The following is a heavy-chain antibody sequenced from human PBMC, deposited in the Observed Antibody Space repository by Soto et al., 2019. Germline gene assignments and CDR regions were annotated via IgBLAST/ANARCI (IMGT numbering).Heavy chain of an antibody. J-gene: IGHJ1*01. CDR2: IYPGNSNT. Sequence: GESLKISCKGSGYTFTNYWIAWVRQMPGKGLEWMGIIYPGNSNTRYSPSFQGQVTISADKSITTAYLQWTSLKASDTAMYYCARPAEVSIAAALEHWGQGTPVTVSS. V-gene: IGHV5-51*01. CDR1: GYTFTNYW. D-gene: IGHD6-13*01. CDR3: ARPAEVSIAAALEH.